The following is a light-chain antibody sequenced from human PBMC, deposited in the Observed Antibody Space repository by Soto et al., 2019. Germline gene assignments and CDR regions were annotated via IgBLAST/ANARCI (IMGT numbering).Light chain of an antibody. J-gene: IGKJ1*01. Sequence: DIQMTQSPSTLSASVGDRVTITCRASQSISSWLAWYQQKPGKAPKLLIYDASSLESGVPSRFSGCGSETEFTLTISSLQPDDFATYYCQQYNSYLTWTFGQGTKVEIK. V-gene: IGKV1-5*01. CDR3: QQYNSYLTWT. CDR2: DAS. CDR1: QSISSW.